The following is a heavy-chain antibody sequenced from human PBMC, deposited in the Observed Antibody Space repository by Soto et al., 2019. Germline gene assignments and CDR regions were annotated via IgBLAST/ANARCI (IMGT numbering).Heavy chain of an antibody. D-gene: IGHD3-3*01. J-gene: IGHJ4*02. Sequence: FLRLSCAASGFTFSGSIMHWVRQASGKGLEWVGRIRSKANNYATVYAVSVKGRFTISRDDSRNTAYLQMNSLKAEDAAVYYCARGVYDFWSGNPKGLDYWGQGTVVTV. CDR3: ARGVYDFWSGNPKGLDY. CDR1: GFTFSGSI. CDR2: IRSKANNYAT. V-gene: IGHV3-73*01.